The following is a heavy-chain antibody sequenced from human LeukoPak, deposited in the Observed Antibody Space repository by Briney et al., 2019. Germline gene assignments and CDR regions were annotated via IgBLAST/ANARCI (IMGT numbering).Heavy chain of an antibody. CDR2: INPAGTET. D-gene: IGHD2-15*01. J-gene: IGHJ4*02. CDR3: ARFGYVAAVDL. V-gene: IGHV3-7*01. Sequence: QTGGSLRLSCAASGFSFSAYWMTWVRQAPGTGPEWVANINPAGTETYYVDPVKGRFTISRDNAKNLLYLQMNSLRAEDTAVYYCARFGYVAAVDLWGQGTLVNVSS. CDR1: GFSFSAYW.